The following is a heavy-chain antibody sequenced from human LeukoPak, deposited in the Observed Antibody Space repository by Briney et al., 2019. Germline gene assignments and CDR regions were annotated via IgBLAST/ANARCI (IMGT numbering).Heavy chain of an antibody. D-gene: IGHD6-6*01. V-gene: IGHV3-7*01. J-gene: IGHJ4*02. CDR1: GFTFSSYW. CDR3: ARRSTSWDYFDY. Sequence: GGSLRLSCAASGFTFSSYWMSWVRQAPGKGLEWVANIKKHGSEKYYVDSVKGRFTISRDNAKNSVYLQMNSLRAEDTAVCYCARRSTSWDYFDYWGQGILVTVSS. CDR2: IKKHGSEK.